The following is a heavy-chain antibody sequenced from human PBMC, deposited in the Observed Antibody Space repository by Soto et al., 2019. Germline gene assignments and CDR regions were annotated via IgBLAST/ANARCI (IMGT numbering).Heavy chain of an antibody. CDR1: GFTFSSYA. CDR2: ISYDGSNK. D-gene: IGHD3-16*02. CDR3: AGEGAITFGGVIVRFDY. J-gene: IGHJ4*02. Sequence: GGSLRLSCAASGFTFSSYAMHWVRQAPGKGLEWVAVISYDGSNKYYADSVKGRFTISRDNSKNTLYLQMNSLRAEDTAVYYCAGEGAITFGGVIVRFDYWGQGTLVTVSS. V-gene: IGHV3-30-3*01.